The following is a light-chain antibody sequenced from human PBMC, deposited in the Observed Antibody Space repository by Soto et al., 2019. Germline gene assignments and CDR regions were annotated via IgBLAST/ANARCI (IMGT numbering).Light chain of an antibody. Sequence: DIEMTQSPPSLSAFVGDRVTLTCRASESISNWLAWYQQKPGMAPKLLISRASRLETGVPSRFSGSGSGTDFNLTISSLQPDDFATYYCQEYKSFTWTFGQGTKAEIK. V-gene: IGKV1-5*01. CDR2: RAS. CDR1: ESISNW. J-gene: IGKJ1*01. CDR3: QEYKSFTWT.